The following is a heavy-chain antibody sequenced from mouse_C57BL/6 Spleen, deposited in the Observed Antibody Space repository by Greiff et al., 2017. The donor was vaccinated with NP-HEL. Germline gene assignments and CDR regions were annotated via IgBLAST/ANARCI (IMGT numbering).Heavy chain of an antibody. J-gene: IGHJ3*01. CDR1: GYTFTDYN. D-gene: IGHD2-4*01. CDR3: AIKAPFDYDRSWFAY. Sequence: EVQLQQSGPELVKPGASVKMSCKASGYTFTDYNMHWVKQSHGKSLEWIGYINPNNGGTSYNQKFKGKATLTVNKSSSTAYMELRSLTSEDSAVYYCAIKAPFDYDRSWFAYWGQGTLVTVSA. CDR2: INPNNGGT. V-gene: IGHV1-22*01.